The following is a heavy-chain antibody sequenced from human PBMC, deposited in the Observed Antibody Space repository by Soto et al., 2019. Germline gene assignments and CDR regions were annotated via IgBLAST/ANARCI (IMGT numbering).Heavy chain of an antibody. CDR2: IIPIFGTA. CDR3: ALVRGVGFPGMDV. Sequence: QVQLVQSGAEVKKPGSSVKVSCKASGGTFSSYAISWVRQAPGQGLEWMGGIIPIFGTANYAQKFQGRVTIPPDESTSTASMALSSRTSEDTAVYYCALVRGVGFPGMDVWGQGTTVTVSS. CDR1: GGTFSSYA. V-gene: IGHV1-69*05. J-gene: IGHJ6*02. D-gene: IGHD3-10*01.